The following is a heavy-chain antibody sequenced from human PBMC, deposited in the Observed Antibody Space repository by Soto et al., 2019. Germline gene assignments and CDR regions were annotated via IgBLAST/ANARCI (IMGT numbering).Heavy chain of an antibody. CDR3: ARDCNRYSGTSSGVGGFDY. V-gene: IGHV4-59*01. Sequence: SETLSLTCTVSGASISSSYWSWIRQPPGKGLEWIGYIFHSGTTNYNPSLKSRVTISVDTSKNQFSLNLSSLTTADTAVYFCARDCNRYSGTSSGVGGFDYWGQGTLVTVSS. D-gene: IGHD5-12*01. CDR2: IFHSGTT. J-gene: IGHJ4*02. CDR1: GASISSSY.